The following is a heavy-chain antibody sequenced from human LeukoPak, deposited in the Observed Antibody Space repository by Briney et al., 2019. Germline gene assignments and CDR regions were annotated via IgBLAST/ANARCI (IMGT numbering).Heavy chain of an antibody. CDR1: GYSFSSYW. CDR2: IYPGDSDT. J-gene: IGHJ4*02. Sequence: HGESLQISCKGSGYSFSSYWIAWVRQMPAKGLECMGIIYPGDSDTTYSPSFQGQVTISADKSISTAYLQWSSLKASDTAMYFCARRRSSTLIDYWGQGTLVTVSS. CDR3: ARRRSSTLIDY. V-gene: IGHV5-51*01. D-gene: IGHD3-10*01.